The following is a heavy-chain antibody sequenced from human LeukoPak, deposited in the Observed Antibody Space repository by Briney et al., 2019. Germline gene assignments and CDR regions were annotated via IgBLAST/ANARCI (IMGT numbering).Heavy chain of an antibody. J-gene: IGHJ4*02. Sequence: GSLRLSCAASGFTFSRYWMSWVRQPPGKGLEWIGEINHSGSTNYNPSLKSRVTISVDTSKNQFSLKLSSVTAADTAVYYCARRLSSKSRSYYFDYWGQGTLVTVSS. CDR2: INHSGST. V-gene: IGHV4-34*01. D-gene: IGHD6-13*01. CDR3: ARRLSSKSRSYYFDY. CDR1: GFTFSRYW.